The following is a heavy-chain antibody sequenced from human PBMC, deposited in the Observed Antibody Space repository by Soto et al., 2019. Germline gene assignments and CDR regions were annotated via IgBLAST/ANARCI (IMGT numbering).Heavy chain of an antibody. CDR3: ARDHMQGLGY. Sequence: QVQLVQSGAEVKKPGSSVKVSCKASGGTFSSYTISWVRQAPGQGLEWMGRIIPILGIANYAQKFQGRVTITADESTSTDYMELSSLRSEDAAVYYCARDHMQGLGYWGQGTLVTVSS. D-gene: IGHD2-2*01. CDR2: IIPILGIA. CDR1: GGTFSSYT. J-gene: IGHJ4*02. V-gene: IGHV1-69*08.